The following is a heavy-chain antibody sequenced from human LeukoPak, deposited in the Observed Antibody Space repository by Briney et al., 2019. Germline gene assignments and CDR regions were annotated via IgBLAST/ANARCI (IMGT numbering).Heavy chain of an antibody. CDR3: ARDRCSSTSCYAPVNWFDS. CDR2: INPNSGGT. V-gene: IGHV1-2*02. J-gene: IGHJ5*01. CDR1: GYTFTGYY. Sequence: ASVKVSCKASGYTFTGYYMHWVRQAPGQGLEWMGWINPNSGGTNYAQKFQGRVTMTRDTSISTAYMELSRLRSDDTAVYYCARDRCSSTSCYAPVNWFDSWGQGTLVTVSS. D-gene: IGHD2-2*01.